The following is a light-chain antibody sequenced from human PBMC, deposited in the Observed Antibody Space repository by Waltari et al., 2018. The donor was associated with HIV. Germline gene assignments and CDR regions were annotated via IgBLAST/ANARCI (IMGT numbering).Light chain of an antibody. V-gene: IGLV1-40*01. CDR1: SSTIGAAYD. CDR3: QSYDISLSASVV. J-gene: IGLJ2*01. CDR2: GNK. Sequence: QSMLTQPPSVSGAPGQRVPISCTGSSSTIGAAYDVHWYQQIPGTAPKLLISGNKNRPSGVPDRFSASKSGTSASLTISGLQAEDEADYFCQSYDISLSASVVFGGGTRLTVL.